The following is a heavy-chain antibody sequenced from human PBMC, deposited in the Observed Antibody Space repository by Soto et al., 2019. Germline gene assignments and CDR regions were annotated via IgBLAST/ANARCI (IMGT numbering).Heavy chain of an antibody. Sequence: GGSLRLSCAASGFTFSSYAMSWVRQAPGKGLEWVSAISGSGGSTYYADSVKGRFTISRDNSKNTLYLQMNSLRAEDTAVYYCAKAVVVVVAATPDYGMDVWGQGTTVTVSS. J-gene: IGHJ6*02. CDR1: GFTFSSYA. CDR2: ISGSGGST. D-gene: IGHD2-15*01. V-gene: IGHV3-23*01. CDR3: AKAVVVVVAATPDYGMDV.